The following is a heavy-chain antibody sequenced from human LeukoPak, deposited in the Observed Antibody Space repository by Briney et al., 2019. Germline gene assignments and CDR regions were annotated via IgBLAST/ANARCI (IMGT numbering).Heavy chain of an antibody. J-gene: IGHJ3*02. D-gene: IGHD1-14*01. CDR1: GGSISSSSYY. V-gene: IGHV4-39*01. CDR2: IYYSGST. CDR3: ARQGGPTEHAFGI. Sequence: SETLSLTCTVSGGSISSSSYYWGWIRQPPGKGLEWIGSIYYSGSTYYNPSLKSRVTISVDTSKNQFSLKLSSVTAADTAVYYCARQGGPTEHAFGIWGQGTMVTVSS.